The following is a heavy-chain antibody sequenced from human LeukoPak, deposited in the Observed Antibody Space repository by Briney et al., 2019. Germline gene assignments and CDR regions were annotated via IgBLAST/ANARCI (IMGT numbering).Heavy chain of an antibody. Sequence: PGGTLRLSRAASGFTFSSYGMSWVRQAPGKGLEWVSAISGSGGSTYYADSVKGRFTISRDNSKNTLYLQMNSLRAEDTAVYYCARGDGGYDNYFDYWGQGTLVTVSS. CDR1: GFTFSSYG. J-gene: IGHJ4*02. V-gene: IGHV3-23*01. CDR3: ARGDGGYDNYFDY. CDR2: ISGSGGST. D-gene: IGHD5-12*01.